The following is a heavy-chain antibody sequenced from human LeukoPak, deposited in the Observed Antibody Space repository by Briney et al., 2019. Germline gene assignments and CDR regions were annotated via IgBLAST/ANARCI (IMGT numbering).Heavy chain of an antibody. V-gene: IGHV3-74*01. CDR1: GFTFSNYW. Sequence: GGSLRLSCAASGFTFSNYWMHWVRQGPGKGLVWVSHINSDGRIINYADSVKGRFTISRDNAKNTLYLQMNSLRVEDTAVYYCARGRGWYFDLWGRGTLVTVSS. CDR2: INSDGRII. J-gene: IGHJ2*01. D-gene: IGHD3-10*01. CDR3: ARGRGWYFDL.